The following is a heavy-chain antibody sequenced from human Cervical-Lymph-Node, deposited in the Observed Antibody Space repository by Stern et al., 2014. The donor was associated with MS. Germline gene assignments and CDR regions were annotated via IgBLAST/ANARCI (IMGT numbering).Heavy chain of an antibody. D-gene: IGHD1-1*01. Sequence: VQLVESGPGLVKPSETLSLTCTVSGGSINSYYWSWIRQPPGKGLEWIGYIYYSGSTSYNPSLKSRVTISVDTSKNQFSLKLSSVTAADTAVYYCARDALSRTYQSGGWFDPWGQGILVTVSS. V-gene: IGHV4-59*01. J-gene: IGHJ5*02. CDR2: IYYSGST. CDR1: GGSINSYY. CDR3: ARDALSRTYQSGGWFDP.